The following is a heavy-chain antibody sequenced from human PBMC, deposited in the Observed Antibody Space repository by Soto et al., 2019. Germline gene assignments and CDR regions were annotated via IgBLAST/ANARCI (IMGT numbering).Heavy chain of an antibody. V-gene: IGHV3-74*01. Sequence: PGGALRLSCAASGFTFRNYWMHWVRQAPGKGLVWVSRISDYGRVNYADSVEGRFTISRDDAKSELYLQMSSLRLEDTAVYYCARGGVEPFDYWGQGALVTVSP. CDR1: GFTFRNYW. CDR2: ISDYGRV. D-gene: IGHD3-3*01. J-gene: IGHJ4*02. CDR3: ARGGVEPFDY.